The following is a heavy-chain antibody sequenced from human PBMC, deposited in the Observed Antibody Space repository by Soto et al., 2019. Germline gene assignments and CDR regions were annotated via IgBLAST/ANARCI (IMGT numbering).Heavy chain of an antibody. J-gene: IGHJ6*02. CDR3: ARVDSSGYYYSAPYGMDV. Sequence: QVQLVQSGAVVKKPGASVKVSCQASGYPFTSYYMHWVREAPGQGLEWMGIIKPSGGSTSYAKKFQGRVTMTSDTSTGTVYMERRSVRSEHTAVYYCARVDSSGYYYSAPYGMDVWGQGTTVTGS. V-gene: IGHV1-46*01. CDR1: GYPFTSYY. CDR2: IKPSGGST. D-gene: IGHD3-22*01.